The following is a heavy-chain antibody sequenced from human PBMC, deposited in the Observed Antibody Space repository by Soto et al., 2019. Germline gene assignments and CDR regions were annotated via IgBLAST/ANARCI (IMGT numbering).Heavy chain of an antibody. CDR1: GVTFTSYA. D-gene: IGHD3-10*01. V-gene: IGHV3-23*01. CDR2: ISKSGDST. J-gene: IGHJ4*02. Sequence: GGSLRLSCAASGVTFTSYAMTWVRQVPGEGLQWVSSISKSGDSTYYADSVKGRFTTSRDNSKNTLYLQMNSLRAEDTAIYYCAKGSFGFDYWGQGTLVTVYS. CDR3: AKGSFGFDY.